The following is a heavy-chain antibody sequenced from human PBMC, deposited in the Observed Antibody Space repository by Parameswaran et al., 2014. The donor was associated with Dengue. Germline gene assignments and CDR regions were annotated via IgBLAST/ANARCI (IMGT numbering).Heavy chain of an antibody. Sequence: SNARGCGQDARERGWSGSSAISGSGGSTYYADSVKGRFTISRDNSKNTLYLQMNSLRAEDTAVYYCAKDPREGGEGYFDWSFGDFQHWGQGTLVTVSS. J-gene: IGHJ1*01. CDR3: AKDPREGGEGYFDWSFGDFQH. V-gene: IGHV3-23*01. CDR1: SNA. CDR2: ISGSGGST. D-gene: IGHD3-9*01.